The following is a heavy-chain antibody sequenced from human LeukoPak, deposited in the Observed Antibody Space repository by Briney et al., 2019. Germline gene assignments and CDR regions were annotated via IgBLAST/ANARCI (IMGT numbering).Heavy chain of an antibody. J-gene: IGHJ4*02. CDR3: ARRFGSSWGGFDY. D-gene: IGHD6-13*01. V-gene: IGHV4-59*08. CDR1: GGSISSYY. Sequence: PSETLSLTCTVSGGSISSYYWGWIRQPPGKGLEWIGYIYYSGSTNYNPSLKSRVTISVDTSKNQFSLKLSSVTAADTAVYYCARRFGSSWGGFDYWGQGTLVTVSS. CDR2: IYYSGST.